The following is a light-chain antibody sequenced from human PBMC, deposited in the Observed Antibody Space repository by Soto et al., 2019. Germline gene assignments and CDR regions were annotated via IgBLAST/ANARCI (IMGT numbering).Light chain of an antibody. CDR2: AAS. Sequence: DIQMTQSPSSLSASIGARFTITCRASQAIRNDLGWYQQTPGKAPKRLIYAASSLQSGVPSRFSGSGSGTEFNLTISSLQPEDSATYYCLQHNTYVWTFGQGTKVEIK. V-gene: IGKV1-17*01. CDR1: QAIRND. CDR3: LQHNTYVWT. J-gene: IGKJ1*01.